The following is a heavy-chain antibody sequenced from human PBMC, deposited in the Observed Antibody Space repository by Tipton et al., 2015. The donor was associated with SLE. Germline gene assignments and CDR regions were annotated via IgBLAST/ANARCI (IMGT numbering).Heavy chain of an antibody. CDR3: ARRRGGYAGFDL. CDR2: IYYSGST. Sequence: LRLSCTVSGGSISSSSYYWGWIRQPPGKGLEWIGSIYYSGSTHYNPSPKSRVTISVDTSKNQFSLKLSSGTAADTAVYYCARRRGGYAGFDLWGRGTLVTVSS. J-gene: IGHJ2*01. V-gene: IGHV4-39*01. CDR1: GGSISSSSYY. D-gene: IGHD5-12*01.